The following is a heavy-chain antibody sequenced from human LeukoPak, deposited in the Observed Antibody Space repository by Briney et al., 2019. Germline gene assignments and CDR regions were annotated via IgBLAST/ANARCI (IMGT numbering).Heavy chain of an antibody. Sequence: GGSLRLSCAASGFTFSSFAMHWVRQAPGKGLEWVSSISSSSSYIYYADSVKGRFTISRDNAKNSLYLQMNSLRAEDTAVYYCAKSGPHDAFDIWGQGTMVTVSS. J-gene: IGHJ3*02. V-gene: IGHV3-21*01. D-gene: IGHD5-12*01. CDR2: ISSSSSYI. CDR1: GFTFSSFA. CDR3: AKSGPHDAFDI.